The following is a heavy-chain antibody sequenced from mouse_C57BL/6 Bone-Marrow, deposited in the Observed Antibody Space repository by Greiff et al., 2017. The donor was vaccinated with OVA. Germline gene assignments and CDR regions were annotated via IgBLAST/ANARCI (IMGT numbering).Heavy chain of an antibody. J-gene: IGHJ3*01. V-gene: IGHV1-7*01. Sequence: QVQLQQSGAELAKPGASVKLSCKASGYTFTSYWMHWVKQRPGQGLEWIGYINPSSGYTKYNQKFKDKATLTADKSSSTAYMQLGSLTYEESAVYYCARRAIREWFAEWGPEGLVTVSA. CDR1: GYTFTSYW. CDR2: INPSSGYT. CDR3: ARRAIREWFAE.